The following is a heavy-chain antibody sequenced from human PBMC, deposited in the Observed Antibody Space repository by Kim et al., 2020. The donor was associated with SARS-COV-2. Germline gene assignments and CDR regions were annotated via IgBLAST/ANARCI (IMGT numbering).Heavy chain of an antibody. D-gene: IGHD3-10*01. Sequence: KFQERVTITRDMSTSTAYMELSSLRSEDTAVYYCAAHSGYGSGSYYWFDPWGQGTLVTVSS. V-gene: IGHV1-58*01. CDR3: AAHSGYGSGSYYWFDP. J-gene: IGHJ5*02.